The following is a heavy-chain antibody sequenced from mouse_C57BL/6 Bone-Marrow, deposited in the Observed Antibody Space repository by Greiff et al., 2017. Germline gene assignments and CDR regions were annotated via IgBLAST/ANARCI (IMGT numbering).Heavy chain of an antibody. Sequence: VQLQQSGAELARPGASVKLSCKASGYTFTSYGISWVKQRPGQGLEWIGEIYPRSGNTYYNEKFKGKATLTADKSSSTTYMELRSLTSEDSAVDFCAGERELLLRLDYWGQGTTLTVSS. CDR3: AGERELLLRLDY. D-gene: IGHD1-1*01. J-gene: IGHJ2*01. V-gene: IGHV1-81*01. CDR2: IYPRSGNT. CDR1: GYTFTSYG.